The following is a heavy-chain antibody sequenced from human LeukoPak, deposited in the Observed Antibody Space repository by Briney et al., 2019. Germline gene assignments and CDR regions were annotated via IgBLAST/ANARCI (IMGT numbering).Heavy chain of an antibody. D-gene: IGHD2-15*01. Sequence: SETLSLTCTVSGGSISSYYWSWIRQPPGKGLEWIGYIYYSGSTNYNPSLKSRVTISVKTSKNQFSLNLRSVTAADTAVYYCARTTEGYCRGRSCYSYYYYMDVWGKGTTVTVSS. V-gene: IGHV4-59*01. CDR2: IYYSGST. J-gene: IGHJ6*03. CDR3: ARTTEGYCRGRSCYSYYYYMDV. CDR1: GGSISSYY.